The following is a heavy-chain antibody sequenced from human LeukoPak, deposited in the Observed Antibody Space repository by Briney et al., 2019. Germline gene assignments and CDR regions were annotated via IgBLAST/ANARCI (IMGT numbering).Heavy chain of an antibody. V-gene: IGHV4-39*07. Sequence: SETLSLTCTVSGGSISSSSYYWGWIRQPPGKGLEWIGSIYYSGSTYYNPSLKSRVTISVDTPKNQFSLKLSSVTAADTAVYYCARAPLYFDYWGQGTLVTVSS. CDR1: GGSISSSSYY. CDR3: ARAPLYFDY. J-gene: IGHJ4*02. CDR2: IYYSGST.